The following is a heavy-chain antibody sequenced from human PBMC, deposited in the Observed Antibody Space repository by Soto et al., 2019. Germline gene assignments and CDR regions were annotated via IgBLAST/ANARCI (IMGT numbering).Heavy chain of an antibody. CDR3: ARSSGGNFGIIIEGSNWFDP. CDR2: INPHGGST. V-gene: IGHV1-46*01. J-gene: IGHJ5*02. Sequence: ASVNVSCKAPGATFTSYYLNWVRQAPGQGLEWMGVINPHGGSTKYAQKFQGRITMTRDTSRSTVYMELSSLRSDDTAIYYCARSSGGNFGIIIEGSNWFDPWGQGTLVTVSS. D-gene: IGHD3-3*01. CDR1: GATFTSYY.